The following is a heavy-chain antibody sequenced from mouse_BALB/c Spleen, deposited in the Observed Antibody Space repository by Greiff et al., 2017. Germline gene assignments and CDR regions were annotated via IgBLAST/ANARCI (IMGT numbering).Heavy chain of an antibody. CDR3: ARGDYDGNYGPFAY. D-gene: IGHD2-1*01. CDR2: IDPANGNT. CDR1: GFNIKDTY. Sequence: VQLQQSGAELVKPGASVKLSCTASGFNIKDTYMHWVKQRPEQGLEWIGRIDPANGNTKYDPKFQGKATITADTSSNTAYLQLSSLTSEDTAVYYCARGDYDGNYGPFAYWGQGTLVTVSA. J-gene: IGHJ3*01. V-gene: IGHV14-3*02.